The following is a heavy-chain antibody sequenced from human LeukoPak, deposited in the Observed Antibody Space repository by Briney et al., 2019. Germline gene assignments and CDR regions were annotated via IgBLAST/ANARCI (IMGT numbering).Heavy chain of an antibody. Sequence: ASVRVSCKASGYTFTSYGISWVRQAPGHELEWMGWISAYNGNSNYAQKLQGRVTMSTDTSTSTAYMELRSLRSDDTAVYYCARTSGGTYYYYGMDVWGQGTTVTVSS. J-gene: IGHJ6*02. CDR1: GYTFTSYG. CDR2: ISAYNGNS. CDR3: ARTSGGTYYYYGMDV. D-gene: IGHD2-15*01. V-gene: IGHV1-18*01.